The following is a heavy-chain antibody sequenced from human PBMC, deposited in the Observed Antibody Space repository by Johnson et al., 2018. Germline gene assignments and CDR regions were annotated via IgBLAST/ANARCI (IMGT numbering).Heavy chain of an antibody. CDR1: GFTFSHAW. J-gene: IGHJ3*02. V-gene: IGHV3-23*04. D-gene: IGHD3-10*01. CDR3: SKKKPGGMIRGLIITGAFDI. CDR2: ISGTGGST. Sequence: VQLVQSGGGLVQPGGSLRLSCAASGFTFSHAWMNWVRQAPGKGLEWVSAISGTGGSTYYADSVKGRFTISRDNSKNTLYLQMNSLSSEDTAIYYWSKKKPGGMIRGLIITGAFDIWGQGTVVTVSS.